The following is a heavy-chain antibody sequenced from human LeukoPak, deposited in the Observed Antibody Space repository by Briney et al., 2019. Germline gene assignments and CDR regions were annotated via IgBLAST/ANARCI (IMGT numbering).Heavy chain of an antibody. Sequence: PGGSLRLSCAASGFAFNTYSMNWVRQAPGKGLEWLSFISSSSSTIYYADSVKGRFTISRDNAKNSLYQQMNSLRDEDTAVYYCARDRGYYFDYWGQGTLVTVSS. J-gene: IGHJ4*02. CDR1: GFAFNTYS. CDR3: ARDRGYYFDY. CDR2: ISSSSSTI. V-gene: IGHV3-48*02.